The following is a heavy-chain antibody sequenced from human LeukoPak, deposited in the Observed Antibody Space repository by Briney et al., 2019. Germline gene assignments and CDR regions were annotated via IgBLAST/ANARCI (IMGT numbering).Heavy chain of an antibody. J-gene: IGHJ4*02. D-gene: IGHD1-26*01. CDR1: A. CDR3: VKPSESYGPYFDY. V-gene: IGHV3-64D*09. Sequence: AMHWVRQAPGKGLEYVSAISSNGGSTYYADSVKGRFTISRDNSKNTLYLQMSSLRAEDTAIYYCVKPSESYGPYFDYWGQGTLVTVSS. CDR2: ISSNGGST.